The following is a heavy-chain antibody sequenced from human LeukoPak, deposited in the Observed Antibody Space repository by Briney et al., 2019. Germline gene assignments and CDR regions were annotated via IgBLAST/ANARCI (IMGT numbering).Heavy chain of an antibody. CDR1: GSSISSYY. CDR2: IDISGST. D-gene: IGHD3-22*01. J-gene: IGHJ4*02. Sequence: SETLSLTCTVSGSSISSYYWSWIRQAAGKGLEWIGRIDISGSTNYNPSLKSRVTMSVDTSKNQISLKLSSATAADTAVYYCARSRIDYYDSSGYYDYWGQGTLVTVSS. CDR3: ARSRIDYYDSSGYYDY. V-gene: IGHV4-4*07.